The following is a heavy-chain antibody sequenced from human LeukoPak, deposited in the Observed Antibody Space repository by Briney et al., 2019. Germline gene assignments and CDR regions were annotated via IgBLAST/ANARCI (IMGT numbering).Heavy chain of an antibody. CDR1: GPTFTSYA. D-gene: IGHD3-10*01. CDR3: ARDSRDYGSGSYSY. J-gene: IGHJ4*02. V-gene: IGHV7-4-1*02. Sequence: GAPVKLSCTAFGPTFTSYAMNWVRQAPGQRLEWRRWFNTITGNPTYAPGFPGRFDFSLDASVSTAYLQISSLNGEDTAVYYCARDSRDYGSGSYSYWGQGTLVTVSS. CDR2: FNTITGNP.